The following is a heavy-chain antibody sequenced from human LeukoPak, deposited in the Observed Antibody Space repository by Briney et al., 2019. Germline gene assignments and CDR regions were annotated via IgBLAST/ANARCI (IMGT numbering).Heavy chain of an antibody. CDR1: GGSFSGYY. V-gene: IGHV4-59*01. CDR2: IYYSGST. J-gene: IGHJ4*02. Sequence: SETLSLTCAVYGGSFSGYYWSWIRQPPGKGLEWIGYIYYSGSTNYNPSLKSRVTISVDTSKNQFSLKLSSVTAADTAVYYCARGLTYFDWLVLGYWGQGTLVTVSS. D-gene: IGHD3-9*01. CDR3: ARGLTYFDWLVLGY.